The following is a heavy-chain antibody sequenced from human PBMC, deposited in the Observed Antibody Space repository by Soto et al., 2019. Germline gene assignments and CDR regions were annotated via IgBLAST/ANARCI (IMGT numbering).Heavy chain of an antibody. CDR2: IWYDGSNK. V-gene: IGHV3-33*06. J-gene: IGHJ6*02. D-gene: IGHD2-21*01. Sequence: QVQLVESGGGVVQPGRSLRLSCAASGFTFSSYGMHWVRQAPGKGLEWVAVIWYDGSNKYYVDSAKGRFTISRDNSKNTLDLQMNSLGAEDTAVDYCAKSCGGDCYAMDVWGQGTTVTVSS. CDR1: GFTFSSYG. CDR3: AKSCGGDCYAMDV.